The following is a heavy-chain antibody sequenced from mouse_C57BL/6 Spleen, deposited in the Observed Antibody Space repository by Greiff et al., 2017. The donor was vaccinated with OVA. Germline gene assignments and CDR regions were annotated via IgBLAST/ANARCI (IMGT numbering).Heavy chain of an antibody. D-gene: IGHD2-3*01. CDR2: ISSGGDYI. CDR1: GFTFSSYA. V-gene: IGHV5-9-1*02. CDR3: TSEGYDGYRYFDY. J-gene: IGHJ2*01. Sequence: EVQVVESGEGLVKPGGSLKLSCAASGFTFSSYAMSWVRQTPEKRLEWVAYISSGGDYIYYADTVKGRFTISRDNARNTLYLQMSSLKSEDTAMYYCTSEGYDGYRYFDYGGQGTTLTVSS.